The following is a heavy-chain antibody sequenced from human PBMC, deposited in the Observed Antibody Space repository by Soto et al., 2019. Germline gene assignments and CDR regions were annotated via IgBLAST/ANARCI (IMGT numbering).Heavy chain of an antibody. CDR1: GYTFTGYY. Sequence: ASVKVSCKASGYTFTGYYMHWVRQAPGQGLEWMGWINPNSGGTNYAQKFQGWVTMTRDTSISTAYMELSRPRSDDTAVYYCARDAVSGLRYFDWLLSNNNNWFDPWGQGTLVTVSS. CDR3: ARDAVSGLRYFDWLLSNNNNWFDP. D-gene: IGHD3-9*01. J-gene: IGHJ5*02. CDR2: INPNSGGT. V-gene: IGHV1-2*04.